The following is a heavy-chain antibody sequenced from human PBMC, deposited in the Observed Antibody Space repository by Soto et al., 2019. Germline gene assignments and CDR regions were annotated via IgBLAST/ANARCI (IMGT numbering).Heavy chain of an antibody. D-gene: IGHD6-13*01. Sequence: EVQLLESGGGLVQPGGSLRLSCAASGFTFSNYAVTWVRQAPGKGLEWVSTISGSGGSTYYVDSVKGRFTISRDNSKNTLYLQFNSLRAEDTAVYYCSKNQGSSWYEIDYWGQGTLVTVSS. CDR3: SKNQGSSWYEIDY. CDR2: ISGSGGST. CDR1: GFTFSNYA. V-gene: IGHV3-23*01. J-gene: IGHJ4*02.